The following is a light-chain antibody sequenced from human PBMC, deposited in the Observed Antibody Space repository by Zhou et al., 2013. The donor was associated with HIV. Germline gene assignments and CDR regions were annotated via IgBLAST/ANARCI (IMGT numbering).Light chain of an antibody. CDR3: QQYGSSPQCS. CDR1: QSVSSY. V-gene: IGKV3-20*01. Sequence: EIVLTQSPATLSLSPGERATLSCRASQSVSSYLAWYQQKPGQAPRLLIYDASNRATGIPARFSGSGSGTDFTLTISRLEPEDFAVYYCQQYGSSPQCSFGQGTKLEIK. J-gene: IGKJ2*04. CDR2: DAS.